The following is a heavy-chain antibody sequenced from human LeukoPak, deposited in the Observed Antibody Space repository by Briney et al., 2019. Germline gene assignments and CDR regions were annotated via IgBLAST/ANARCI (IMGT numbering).Heavy chain of an antibody. CDR1: GFTFSSYS. Sequence: GGSLRLSCAASGFTFSSYSMNWVRQAPGKGLEWVSYISGSSSTIYYADSVKGRFTISRDNAKNSLYLQMNSLRAEDTAVYYCARRRTVWGQGTLVTVSS. V-gene: IGHV3-48*01. CDR3: ARRRTV. CDR2: ISGSSSTI. J-gene: IGHJ4*02.